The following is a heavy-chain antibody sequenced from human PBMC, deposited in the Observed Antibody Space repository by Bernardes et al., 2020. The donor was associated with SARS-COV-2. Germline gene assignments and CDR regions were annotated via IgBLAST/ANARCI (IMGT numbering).Heavy chain of an antibody. Sequence: GGSLRLSCAASGFTFSSYAMSWVRQAPGKGLEWVSAISGSGGSTYYADSVKGRFTISRDNSKNTLYLQMNSLRAEDTAVYYCAKSNQWLVLYPFDYWAREPWSPSPQ. J-gene: IGHJ4*02. V-gene: IGHV3-23*01. CDR2: ISGSGGST. CDR3: AKSNQWLVLYPFDY. D-gene: IGHD6-19*01. CDR1: GFTFSSYA.